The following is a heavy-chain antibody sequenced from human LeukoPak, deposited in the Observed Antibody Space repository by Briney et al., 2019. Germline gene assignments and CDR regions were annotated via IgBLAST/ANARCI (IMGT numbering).Heavy chain of an antibody. CDR2: IYYSGST. CDR1: GGSISSYY. D-gene: IGHD3-10*01. CDR3: ARAPGSFGEEYFDY. J-gene: IGHJ4*02. V-gene: IGHV4-59*01. Sequence: SETLSLTCTVSGGSISSYYWSWIRQPPGKGLEWIGYIYYSGSTNYNPSLKSRVTISVDTSKNQFSLKLSSVTAADTAVYYCARAPGSFGEEYFDYWGQGTLVTVSS.